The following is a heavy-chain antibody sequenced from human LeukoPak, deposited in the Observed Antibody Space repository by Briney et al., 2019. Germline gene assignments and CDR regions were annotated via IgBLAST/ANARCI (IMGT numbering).Heavy chain of an antibody. D-gene: IGHD3-10*01. Sequence: GGSLKLSCAASGFTFSGSAMHWVRQASGKGLEWVGRIRSKTNSYATAYAASVNGRFTISRDDSKNTVYLQMNSLKTEDTAVYYCARRRTPPYFYGSGSRGGDAFDIWGQGTMVTVSS. CDR3: ARRRTPPYFYGSGSRGGDAFDI. CDR1: GFTFSGSA. CDR2: IRSKTNSYAT. J-gene: IGHJ3*02. V-gene: IGHV3-73*01.